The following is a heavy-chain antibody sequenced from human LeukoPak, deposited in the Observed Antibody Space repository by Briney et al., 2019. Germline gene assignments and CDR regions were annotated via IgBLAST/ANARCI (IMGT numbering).Heavy chain of an antibody. Sequence: PGGSLRLSCAASGFTFSSYGMHWVRQAPGKGLEWVAVISYDGSNKYYADSVKGRFTISRDNSKNTLYLQMNSLRAEDTAVYYCAKPYDILTPDTIFDYWGQGTLVTVSS. D-gene: IGHD3-9*01. J-gene: IGHJ4*02. CDR1: GFTFSSYG. CDR3: AKPYDILTPDTIFDY. CDR2: ISYDGSNK. V-gene: IGHV3-30*18.